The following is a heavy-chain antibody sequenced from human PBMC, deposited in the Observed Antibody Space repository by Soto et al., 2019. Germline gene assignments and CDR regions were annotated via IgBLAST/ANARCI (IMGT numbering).Heavy chain of an antibody. J-gene: IGHJ4*03. CDR3: ARSNYDSSGYYHYYFGY. Sequence: SETQSLTCAVNCGALRGYYWSWIRQPPGKGLEWIGEINHSGSTNYNPSLKSRVTISVDTSKNQFSLKLSSVTAADTAVYYCARSNYDSSGYYHYYFGYWGQGTLVTVSS. CDR2: INHSGST. D-gene: IGHD3-22*01. CDR1: CGALRGYY. V-gene: IGHV4-34*01.